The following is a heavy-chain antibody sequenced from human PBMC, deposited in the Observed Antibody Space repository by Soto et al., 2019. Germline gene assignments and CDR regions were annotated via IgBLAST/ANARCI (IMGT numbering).Heavy chain of an antibody. CDR3: ARGYYYDFWSGYPHFDY. CDR2: VSSNGSST. D-gene: IGHD3-3*01. J-gene: IGHJ4*02. Sequence: GGSLRLSCSASGFTFSSYAMHWVRQAPGKGLEYVSTVSSNGSSTYYADSVKGRFTISRDNSKNTLYLQMNSLRAEDTAVYYYARGYYYDFWSGYPHFDYWGQGTLVTVSS. CDR1: GFTFSSYA. V-gene: IGHV3-64*04.